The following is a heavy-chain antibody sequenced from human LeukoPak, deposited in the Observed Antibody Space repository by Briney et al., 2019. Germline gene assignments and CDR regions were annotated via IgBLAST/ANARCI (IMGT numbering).Heavy chain of an antibody. Sequence: SETLSLTCTVSGGSISSYYWSWIRQPAGKGLEWIGRIYTSGSTNYNPSLKGRVTMSVDTSKNQFSLKLSSVTAADTAVYYCAGSYSTTGDFDYWGQGTLVTVSS. J-gene: IGHJ4*02. CDR1: GGSISSYY. V-gene: IGHV4-4*07. CDR3: AGSYSTTGDFDY. D-gene: IGHD1-26*01. CDR2: IYTSGST.